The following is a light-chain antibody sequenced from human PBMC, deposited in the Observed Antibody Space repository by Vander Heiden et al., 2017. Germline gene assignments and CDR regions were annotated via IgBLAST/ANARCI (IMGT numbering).Light chain of an antibody. CDR2: DAS. V-gene: IGKV3-11*01. Sequence: DIALTHSPATLSLSPGERATLACRASQSVSSYLAWYQQKPGQAPRLLIYDASNRATGIPARFSGSGSGTDFTLTISSLEPEDFAVYYCQQRSNWPRGTFGGGTKVEIK. CDR3: QQRSNWPRGT. CDR1: QSVSSY. J-gene: IGKJ4*01.